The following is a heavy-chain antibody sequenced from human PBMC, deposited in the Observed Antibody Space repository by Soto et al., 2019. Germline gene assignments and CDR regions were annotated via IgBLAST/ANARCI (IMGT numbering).Heavy chain of an antibody. CDR3: AKVGLAPSYGGYPTETKNFDY. D-gene: IGHD4-17*01. CDR1: GFTFSSYA. CDR2: ISGSGGST. J-gene: IGHJ4*02. V-gene: IGHV3-23*01. Sequence: HPGGSLRLSCAASGFTFSSYAMSWVRQAPGKGLEWVSAISGSGGSTYYADSVKGRFTISRDNSKNTLYLQMNSLRAEDTAVYYCAKVGLAPSYGGYPTETKNFDYWGQGTLVTVSS.